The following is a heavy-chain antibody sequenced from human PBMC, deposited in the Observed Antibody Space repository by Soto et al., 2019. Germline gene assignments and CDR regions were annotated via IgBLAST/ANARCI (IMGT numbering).Heavy chain of an antibody. Sequence: GGSLRLSCAASGFTFNSYSMNWVRQVPGKGLEWVSSISSSSTYIYYADSVKGRFTISRDNAKNSLFLQMNSLRDEDTAVYYCARDYGGNSAFDYWGQGTLVTVSS. V-gene: IGHV3-21*01. D-gene: IGHD4-17*01. CDR3: ARDYGGNSAFDY. CDR1: GFTFNSYS. J-gene: IGHJ4*02. CDR2: ISSSSTYI.